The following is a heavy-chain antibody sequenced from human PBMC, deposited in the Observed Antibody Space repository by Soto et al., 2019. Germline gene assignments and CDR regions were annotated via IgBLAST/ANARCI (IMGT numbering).Heavy chain of an antibody. CDR1: GGSISSSSYY. J-gene: IGHJ4*02. D-gene: IGHD3-10*01. CDR2: IYYSGST. Sequence: LSLTCTVSGGSISSSSYYWGWIRQPPGKGLEWIGSIYYSGSTYYNPSLKSRVTISVDTSKNQFSLKLSSVTAADTAVYYCAREYYGSGSIDYWGQGTLVTVSS. CDR3: AREYYGSGSIDY. V-gene: IGHV4-39*02.